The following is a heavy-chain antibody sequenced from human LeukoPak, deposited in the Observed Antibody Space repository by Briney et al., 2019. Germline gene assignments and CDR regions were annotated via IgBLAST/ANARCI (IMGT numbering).Heavy chain of an antibody. D-gene: IGHD3-10*01. CDR3: ARDPGYGSGSYLSY. Sequence: GGSLRLSCAASGFTLSSYWMSWVRQAPGKGLEWVANIKQDGSEKYYVDSVKGRFTISRDNAKNSLYLQMNSLRAEDTAVYYCARDPGYGSGSYLSYWGQGTLVTVSS. V-gene: IGHV3-7*01. CDR1: GFTLSSYW. CDR2: IKQDGSEK. J-gene: IGHJ4*02.